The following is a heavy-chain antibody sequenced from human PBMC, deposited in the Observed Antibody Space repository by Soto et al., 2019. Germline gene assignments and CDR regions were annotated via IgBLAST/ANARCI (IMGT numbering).Heavy chain of an antibody. V-gene: IGHV4-34*01. D-gene: IGHD3-10*01. J-gene: IGHJ4*02. CDR2: INHSGST. Sequence: QVQLQQWGAGLLKPSETLSLTCAVYGGSFSGYYWSWIRQPPGKGLEWIGEINHSGSTNYNPSLTSRVSRSVDTSRSPGSQKLSSVTAANTAVYYCATAHVTMAKVYWGQGTLDTVSS. CDR3: ATAHVTMAKVY. CDR1: GGSFSGYY.